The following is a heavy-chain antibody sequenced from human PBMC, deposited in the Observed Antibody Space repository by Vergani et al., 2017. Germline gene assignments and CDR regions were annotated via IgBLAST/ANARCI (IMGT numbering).Heavy chain of an antibody. CDR1: EYSFGNYW. Sequence: EVDLVRSGPELRKPGASLTISCRGSEYSFGNYWIGWVRQMPGKGLEWMGIIYPADSDTRYSPSFQGQVTISADKSITTSFLQWDSLKASDTALYYCARHTTYTDSWGQGTLVTVSS. J-gene: IGHJ4*02. CDR2: IYPADSDT. CDR3: ARHTTYTDS. V-gene: IGHV5-51*01. D-gene: IGHD1-1*01.